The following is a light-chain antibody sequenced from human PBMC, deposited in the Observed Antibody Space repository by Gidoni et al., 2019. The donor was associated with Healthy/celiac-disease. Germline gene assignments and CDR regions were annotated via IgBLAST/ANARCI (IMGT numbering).Light chain of an antibody. V-gene: IGKV1-33*01. CDR2: DAS. CDR3: QQYDNLVLT. CDR1: QDISNY. Sequence: DIQMTHSPSSLSASVGDRVTITCQASQDISNYLNWYQQKPGKAPKLLIYDASNLETGVPSRFSGSGSGTDFTFTISSLQPEDIATYYCQQYDNLVLTFGGGTKVEIK. J-gene: IGKJ4*01.